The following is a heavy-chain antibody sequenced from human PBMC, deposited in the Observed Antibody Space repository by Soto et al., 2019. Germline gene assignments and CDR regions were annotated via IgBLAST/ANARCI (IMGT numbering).Heavy chain of an antibody. D-gene: IGHD3-22*01. CDR2: INAGNGNT. J-gene: IGHJ5*02. V-gene: IGHV1-3*01. Sequence: SVKVSCKASGYTFTSYAMHWVRQAPGQRLEWMGWINAGNGNTKYSQKFQGRVTITRDTSASTAYMELSSLRSEDTAVYYCARDTLYDSSGYYYVGYNWFDPWGQGTLVTVSS. CDR3: ARDTLYDSSGYYYVGYNWFDP. CDR1: GYTFTSYA.